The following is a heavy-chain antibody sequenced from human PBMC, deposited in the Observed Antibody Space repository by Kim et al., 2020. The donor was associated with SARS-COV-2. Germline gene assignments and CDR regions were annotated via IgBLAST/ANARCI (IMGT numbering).Heavy chain of an antibody. CDR3: ARGLNLHYDILTGYYRPSYYYGMDV. V-gene: IGHV1-2*06. CDR1: GYTFTGYY. D-gene: IGHD3-9*01. Sequence: ASVKVSCKASGYTFTGYYMHWVRQAPGQGLEWMGRINPNSGGTNYAQKFQGRVTMTRDTSISTAYMELSRLRSDDTAVYYCARGLNLHYDILTGYYRPSYYYGMDVWGQGTTVTVSS. CDR2: INPNSGGT. J-gene: IGHJ6*02.